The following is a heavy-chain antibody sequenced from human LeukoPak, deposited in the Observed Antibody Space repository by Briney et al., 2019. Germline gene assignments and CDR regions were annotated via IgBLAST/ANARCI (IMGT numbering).Heavy chain of an antibody. V-gene: IGHV3-48*03. CDR1: GFTFSSYE. J-gene: IGHJ6*03. CDR2: ISSSGSTI. CDR3: ARDREVGGYYYYYYMDV. Sequence: GGSLRLSCAASGFTFSSYEMNWVRQAPGKGLEWVSYISSSGSTIYYADSVKGRFTISRDNAKNSLYLQMNSLRAEDTAVYHCARDREVGGYYYYYYMDVWGKGTTVTVSS.